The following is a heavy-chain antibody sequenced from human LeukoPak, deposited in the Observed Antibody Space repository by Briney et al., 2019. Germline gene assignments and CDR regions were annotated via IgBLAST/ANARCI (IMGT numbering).Heavy chain of an antibody. Sequence: PGGSLRLSCTTSGFNFGDHAMTWVRQAPGKGLEWVGFISSKAYRGTTEYAASVKGRFTISRDDSKSVVYLRMNSLKSEDTAVYYCSRGPIQLWVHNGVDVWGQGTTVTVSS. CDR3: SRGPIQLWVHNGVDV. D-gene: IGHD5-18*01. V-gene: IGHV3-49*04. CDR1: GFNFGDHA. CDR2: ISSKAYRGTT. J-gene: IGHJ6*02.